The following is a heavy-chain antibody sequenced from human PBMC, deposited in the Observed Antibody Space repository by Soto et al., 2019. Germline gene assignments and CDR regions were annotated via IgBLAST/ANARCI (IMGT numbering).Heavy chain of an antibody. CDR3: ARHDGDSSSSGLYYYYGMDV. J-gene: IGHJ6*02. V-gene: IGHV5-51*01. Sequence: GESLKISCKGSGYSFTSYWIGWVRQMPGKGLEWMGIIYPGDSDTRYSPSFQGQVTISADKSISTAYLQWSSLKASDTAMYYCARHDGDSSSSGLYYYYGMDVWGQGTTVTVS. D-gene: IGHD6-6*01. CDR2: IYPGDSDT. CDR1: GYSFTSYW.